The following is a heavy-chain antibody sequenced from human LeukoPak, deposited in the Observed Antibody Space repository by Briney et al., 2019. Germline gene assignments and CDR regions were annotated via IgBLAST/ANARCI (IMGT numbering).Heavy chain of an antibody. D-gene: IGHD6-6*01. CDR3: ARGPEYSSSYPFDY. J-gene: IGHJ4*02. V-gene: IGHV3-23*01. Sequence: GGSLRLSCAASGFTFSSYAMSWVRQAPGKGLEWVSAISGSGGSTYCADSVKGRFTISRDNSKNTLYLQMNSLRAEDTAVYYCARGPEYSSSYPFDYWGQGTLVTVSS. CDR1: GFTFSSYA. CDR2: ISGSGGST.